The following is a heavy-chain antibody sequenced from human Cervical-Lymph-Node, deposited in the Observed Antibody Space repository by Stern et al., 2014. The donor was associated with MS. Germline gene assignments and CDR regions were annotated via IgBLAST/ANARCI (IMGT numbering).Heavy chain of an antibody. D-gene: IGHD5-18*01. V-gene: IGHV1-69*01. Sequence: QVQLVQSGAEVKNPGSSVKVSCKASGGTFSDYAINWVRQAPGQGLEGLGGIIPSLTTTTYTQRFQGRVTITAHESTSTAYMELSSLRSEDTAVYYCATRGGRGYTFGSPFDYWGQGTLVTVSS. CDR2: IIPSLTTT. CDR1: GGTFSDYA. J-gene: IGHJ4*02. CDR3: ATRGGRGYTFGSPFDY.